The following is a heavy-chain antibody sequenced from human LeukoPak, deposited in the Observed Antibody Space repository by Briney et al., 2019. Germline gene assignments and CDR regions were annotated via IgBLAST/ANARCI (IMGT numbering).Heavy chain of an antibody. J-gene: IGHJ3*02. CDR1: GYSICSGYY. D-gene: IGHD3-10*01. Sequence: SETLSLTCIVSGYSICSGYYWGCIRQPPGKGLEWIGTIYQSYYNPSLKSRVTISVDMSRNQFSLKLSSVTAADTAVYYCAAFLDYYGSGSYSLPSAGDAFDIWGQGTMVTVSS. CDR3: AAFLDYYGSGSYSLPSAGDAFDI. V-gene: IGHV4-38-2*02. CDR2: IYQS.